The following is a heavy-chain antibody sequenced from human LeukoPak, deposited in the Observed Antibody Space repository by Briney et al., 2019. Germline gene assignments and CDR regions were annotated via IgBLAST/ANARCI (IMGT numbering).Heavy chain of an antibody. V-gene: IGHV3-53*04. CDR3: ARGGFYTDWFDP. CDR2: IYTGGTT. Sequence: GGSLRLSCAASGFNATSNYMSWVRQAPGKGREWVSVIYTGGTTYYADSVKGRFTMSRHNSKNTLFLQMDSLRAEDTAVYYCARGGFYTDWFDPWGQGTLVTVSS. D-gene: IGHD3-16*01. CDR1: GFNATSNY. J-gene: IGHJ5*02.